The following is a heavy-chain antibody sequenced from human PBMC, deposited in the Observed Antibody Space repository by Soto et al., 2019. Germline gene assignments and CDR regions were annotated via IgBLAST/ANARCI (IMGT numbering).Heavy chain of an antibody. CDR3: ARDLPGRYCSSTSCLPYYYYYGMDV. D-gene: IGHD2-2*01. J-gene: IGHJ6*02. CDR2: INPSGGST. Sequence: GASVKVSCKASGYTFTSYYMHWVRQAPGQGLEWMGIINPSGGSTSYAQKFQGRVTMTRDTSTSTVYMELSSLRSEDTAVYYCARDLPGRYCSSTSCLPYYYYYGMDVWGQGTRVTVSS. CDR1: GYTFTSYY. V-gene: IGHV1-46*01.